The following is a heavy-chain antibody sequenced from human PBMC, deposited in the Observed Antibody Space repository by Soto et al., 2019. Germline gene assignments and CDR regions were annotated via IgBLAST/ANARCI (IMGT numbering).Heavy chain of an antibody. CDR3: AKDPFPQYYYDSSGYPFPFDY. J-gene: IGHJ4*02. D-gene: IGHD3-22*01. Sequence: GGSLRLSCAASGFTFSSYAMSWVRHAPGKGLEWVSSISGSGGSTYYADSVKGRFTISRDNSKNTLYLQMNSLRAEDTAVYYCAKDPFPQYYYDSSGYPFPFDYWGQGTLVTVSS. V-gene: IGHV3-23*01. CDR2: ISGSGGST. CDR1: GFTFSSYA.